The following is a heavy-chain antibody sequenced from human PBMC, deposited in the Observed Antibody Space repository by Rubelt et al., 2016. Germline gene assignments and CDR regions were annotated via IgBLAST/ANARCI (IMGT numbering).Heavy chain of an antibody. V-gene: IGHV1-2*06. CDR3: ARPYNWNDGPLFDY. CDR1: GYTFTGYY. J-gene: IGHJ4*02. D-gene: IGHD1-20*01. CDR2: INPNSGDT. Sequence: QVQLVQSGAEVKKPGASVKVSCKTSGYTFTGYYMHWVRQAPGQGLEWMGRINPNSGDTNYAQQFQGRVTMTRDTSITTAHMELGSLRSDDTAMYYCARPYNWNDGPLFDYWGQGTLVTVSS.